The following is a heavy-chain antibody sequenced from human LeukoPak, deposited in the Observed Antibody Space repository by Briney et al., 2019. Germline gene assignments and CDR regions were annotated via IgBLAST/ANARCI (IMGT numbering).Heavy chain of an antibody. CDR1: GFTFSSYA. J-gene: IGHJ4*02. D-gene: IGHD6-19*01. CDR3: AKGKQWLVPGSYFDY. Sequence: GGSLRLSCAASGFTFSSYAMHWVRQAPGKGLEWVAVISYDGSNKYYADSVKGRFTISRDNSKNTLYLQMNSLRAEDTAVYYCAKGKQWLVPGSYFDYWGQGTLVTVSS. V-gene: IGHV3-30*04. CDR2: ISYDGSNK.